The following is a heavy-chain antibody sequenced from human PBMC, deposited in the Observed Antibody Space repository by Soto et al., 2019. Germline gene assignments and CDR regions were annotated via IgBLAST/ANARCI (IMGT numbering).Heavy chain of an antibody. CDR1: GGTYSSYA. Sequence: QVHVVQSGAEMKSLGSSVKVSCQASGGTYSSYAFNWVRQAPGQGLEWMGGIIPVFETTNLAQKCQGRVTLTADESTTTAYMELSRLRSEDAAVYFCILGYSSSWKTFFDYWGQGTLVSVTS. CDR2: IIPVFETT. J-gene: IGHJ4*02. V-gene: IGHV1-69*01. CDR3: ILGYSSSWKTFFDY. D-gene: IGHD3-10*01.